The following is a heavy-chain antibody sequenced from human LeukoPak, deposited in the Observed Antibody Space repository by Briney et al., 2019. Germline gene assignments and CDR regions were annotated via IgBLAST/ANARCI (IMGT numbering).Heavy chain of an antibody. J-gene: IGHJ4*02. CDR1: GFTFSNGW. CDR3: TTVSFSGGAAY. Sequence: GGSLRLSCAASGFTFSNGWMTWVRQAPGKGLEWVGRIKSKTDGGTTDNAAPVKGRFTISRGDSKNTIYLQMISLKTEDTAVYYCTTVSFSGGAAYWGQGTLVTVSS. D-gene: IGHD1-26*01. CDR2: IKSKTDGGTT. V-gene: IGHV3-15*01.